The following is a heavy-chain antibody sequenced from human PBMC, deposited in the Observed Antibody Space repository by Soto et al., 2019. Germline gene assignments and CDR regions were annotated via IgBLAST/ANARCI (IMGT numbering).Heavy chain of an antibody. D-gene: IGHD1-26*01. CDR3: AATYSGSYYAVDY. V-gene: IGHV3-30*03. J-gene: IGHJ4*02. CDR2: ISDDGGNK. CDR1: GFTFSSYG. Sequence: VQLVESGGGVVQPGRSLRLSCAASGFTFSSYGMHWVRQAPGKGLEWVAVISDDGGNKYYADSVKGRFTISRDNSKTTLWLQMNSLRPEDTAVFYCAATYSGSYYAVDYWGQGTLDTVSS.